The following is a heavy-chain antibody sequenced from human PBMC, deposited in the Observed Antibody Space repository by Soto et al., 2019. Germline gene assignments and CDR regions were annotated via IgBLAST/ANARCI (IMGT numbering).Heavy chain of an antibody. CDR1: GGTFSSYT. CDR2: IIPILGIA. D-gene: IGHD2-15*01. CDR3: ARGAQEELLPYNWFDP. V-gene: IGHV1-69*02. Sequence: ASVKVSCKASGGTFSSYTISWVRQAPGQGLEWMGRIIPILGIANYAQKFQGRVTITADKSTSTAYMELSSLRSEDTAVYYCARGAQEELLPYNWFDPWGQGTLVTVSS. J-gene: IGHJ5*02.